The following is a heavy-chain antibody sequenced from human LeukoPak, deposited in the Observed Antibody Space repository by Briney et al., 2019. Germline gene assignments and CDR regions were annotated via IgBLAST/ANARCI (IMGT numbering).Heavy chain of an antibody. CDR2: ISPYSGNA. CDR1: GCSFPTSG. J-gene: IGHJ4*02. Sequence: ASVKVSCKASGCSFPTSGITWVRQAPGQGLEWLGWISPYSGNAHYAQKVQGRLTMTTDTSTSTAYMELRSLRSDDTAVYYCARGVYCCGYYYGWYFDYWGQGTLVTVSS. D-gene: IGHD3-10*01. CDR3: ARGVYCCGYYYGWYFDY. V-gene: IGHV1-18*01.